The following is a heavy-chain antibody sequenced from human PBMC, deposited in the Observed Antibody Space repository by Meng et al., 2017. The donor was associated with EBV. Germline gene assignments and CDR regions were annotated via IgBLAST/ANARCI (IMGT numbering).Heavy chain of an antibody. CDR3: ARGVGTIFGVVIKNWFDP. Sequence: VQLVRAGVEVKKPGASVKVSCKASGYTFTSYDINWVRQATGQGLEWMGWMNPNSGTTGYAQKFQGRVTMTRNSSISTAYMELSSLRSEDTAVYYCARGVGTIFGVVIKNWFDPWGQGTLVTVSS. CDR2: MNPNSGTT. V-gene: IGHV1-8*01. CDR1: GYTFTSYD. D-gene: IGHD3-3*01. J-gene: IGHJ5*02.